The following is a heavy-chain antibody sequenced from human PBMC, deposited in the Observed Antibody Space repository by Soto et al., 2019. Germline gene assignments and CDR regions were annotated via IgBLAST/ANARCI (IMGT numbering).Heavy chain of an antibody. CDR2: ISAYNGNT. CDR3: ARDCSGGSCYSRIDY. V-gene: IGHV1-18*01. D-gene: IGHD2-15*01. CDR1: GYTFTSYG. J-gene: IGHJ4*02. Sequence: ASVKVSCKASGYTFTSYGISWVRQAPGQGLEWMGWISAYNGNTNYAQKLQGRVTMTTDTSTSTAYMELRSLRSDDTAVYYCARDCSGGSCYSRIDYWGQGTLVTVSS.